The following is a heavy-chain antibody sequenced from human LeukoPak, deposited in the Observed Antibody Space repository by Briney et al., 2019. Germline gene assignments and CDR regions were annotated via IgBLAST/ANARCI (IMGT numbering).Heavy chain of an antibody. D-gene: IGHD3-9*01. J-gene: IGHJ5*02. CDR1: GGSISSGDYN. CDR3: ASTYYDILTGYPKYNWFDP. V-gene: IGHV4-30-4*01. CDR2: IYYSGST. Sequence: SETLSLTCTVSGGSISSGDYNWSWIRQPPGKGLEWIGYIYYSGSTYYNPSLKSRVTISVDTSKNQFSLKLSSVTAADTAVYYCASTYYDILTGYPKYNWFDPWGQGTLVTVSS.